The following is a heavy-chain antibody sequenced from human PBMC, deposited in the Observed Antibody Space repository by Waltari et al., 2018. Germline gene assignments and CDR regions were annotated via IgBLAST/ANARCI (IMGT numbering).Heavy chain of an antibody. J-gene: IGHJ4*02. CDR2: IIPIFGTA. V-gene: IGHV1-69*12. D-gene: IGHD5-12*01. CDR3: ARGVEMATIYKFDY. Sequence: QVQLVQSGAEVKKPGSSVKVSCKASGGTFSSYATSWVRQAPGQWLEWMGGIIPIFGTANYAQKFQGRVTITADESTSTAYMELSSLRSEDTAVYYCARGVEMATIYKFDYWGQGTLVTVSS. CDR1: GGTFSSYA.